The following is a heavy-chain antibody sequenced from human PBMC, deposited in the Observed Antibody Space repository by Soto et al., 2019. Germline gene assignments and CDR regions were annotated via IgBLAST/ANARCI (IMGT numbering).Heavy chain of an antibody. Sequence: QVQLVQSGAEVKKPGSSVTVSCKASGGTLSSYTFSWVRQAPGQGLEWMGRGIPNLGVTNYAKKFQGRFTIVVDTSTSTAYMELNSLSSEDTAVYYCARDKGYCSDTSCPDFDYWGQGTLVTVSS. CDR2: GIPNLGVT. V-gene: IGHV1-69*08. CDR1: GGTLSSYT. D-gene: IGHD2-15*01. CDR3: ARDKGYCSDTSCPDFDY. J-gene: IGHJ4*02.